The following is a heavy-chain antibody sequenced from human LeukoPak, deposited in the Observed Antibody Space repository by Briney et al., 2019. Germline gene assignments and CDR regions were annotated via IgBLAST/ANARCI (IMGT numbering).Heavy chain of an antibody. D-gene: IGHD3-10*01. CDR2: INHSGST. CDR3: ARGEEYYGSGSYYNRGFDY. CDR1: GGSLSGYY. V-gene: IGHV4-34*01. J-gene: IGHJ4*02. Sequence: KPSETLSLTCAVYGGSLSGYYWSWIRQPPGKGLEWIGEINHSGSTNYNPSLKSRVTISVDTSKNQFSLKLSSVTAADTAVYYCARGEEYYGSGSYYNRGFDYWGQGTLVTVSS.